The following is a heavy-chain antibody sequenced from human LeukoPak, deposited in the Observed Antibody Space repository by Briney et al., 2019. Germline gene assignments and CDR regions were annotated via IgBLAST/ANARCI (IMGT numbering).Heavy chain of an antibody. J-gene: IGHJ4*02. CDR2: INPNSGGT. CDR1: GYTFTGYY. Sequence: GASVKVSCKASGYTFTGYYMHWVRRAPGQGLEWMGWINPNSGGTNYAQKFQGRVTMTRDTSISTACMELSRLRSDDTAVYYCARGSTVTTLYPFDYWGQGTLVTVSS. CDR3: ARGSTVTTLYPFDY. V-gene: IGHV1-2*02. D-gene: IGHD4-17*01.